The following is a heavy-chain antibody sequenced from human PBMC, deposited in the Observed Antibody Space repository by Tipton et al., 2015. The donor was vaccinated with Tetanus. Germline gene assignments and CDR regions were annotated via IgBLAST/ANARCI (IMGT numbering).Heavy chain of an antibody. CDR3: AKSRASSHYRGAFEI. V-gene: IGHV3-23*01. CDR1: GFTFKSYT. J-gene: IGHJ3*02. CDR2: ISGSRLTP. Sequence: SLRLSCAASGFTFKSYTMNWVRQAPGNGLEWVAAISGSRLTPYYADSVKGRFTISRGNSKLYLQMNSLRAEDRAVYYCAKSRASSHYRGAFEIWGQGTMVTVSS. D-gene: IGHD3-10*01.